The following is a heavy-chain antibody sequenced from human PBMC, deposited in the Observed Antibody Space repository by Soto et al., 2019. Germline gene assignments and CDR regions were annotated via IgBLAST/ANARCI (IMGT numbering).Heavy chain of an antibody. J-gene: IGHJ2*01. CDR1: GFTFSSYA. V-gene: IGHV3-23*01. CDR2: ISGSGDST. Sequence: EVQLLESGGGLVQPGGSLRLSCAASGFTFSSYAMSWVRQAPGKGLEWVSGISGSGDSTYYADSVKGRFTISRDNSKSTLYLQMTSLRADDTAVYYCAKSAGGDCSTTTCAGNFGYFDLWGRGTLVTVSS. CDR3: AKSAGGDCSTTTCAGNFGYFDL. D-gene: IGHD2-2*01.